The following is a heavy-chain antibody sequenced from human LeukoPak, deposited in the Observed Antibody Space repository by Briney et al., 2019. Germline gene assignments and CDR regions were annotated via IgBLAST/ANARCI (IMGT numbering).Heavy chain of an antibody. D-gene: IGHD2-2*01. CDR2: ISAYNGNT. CDR3: ARVVPAAKGNAFDI. V-gene: IGHV1-18*01. CDR1: GYTFTSYG. Sequence: ASVKVSCKASGYTFTSYGISWVRQAPGQGLGWMGWISAYNGNTNYAQKLQGRVTMTTDTSTSTAYMELRSLRSDDTAVYYCARVVPAAKGNAFDIWGQGTMVTVSS. J-gene: IGHJ3*02.